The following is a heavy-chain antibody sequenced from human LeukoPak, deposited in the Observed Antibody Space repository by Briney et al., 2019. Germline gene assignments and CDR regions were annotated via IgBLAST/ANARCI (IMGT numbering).Heavy chain of an antibody. CDR1: AFTFNNYW. J-gene: IGHJ4*02. Sequence: GGSLRLSCAASAFTFNNYWMSWVRQAPGKGLEWVANIKQDGSEKYYVDSVKGRFTISRDNAKNSLYLQMNSLRAEDTAVYYCARSYCGGDCHSPAYWRQGTLVTVSS. CDR3: ARSYCGGDCHSPAY. V-gene: IGHV3-7*04. CDR2: IKQDGSEK. D-gene: IGHD2-21*02.